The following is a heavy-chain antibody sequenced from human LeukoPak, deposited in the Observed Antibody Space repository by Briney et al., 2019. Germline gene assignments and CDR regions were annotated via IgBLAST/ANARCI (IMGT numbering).Heavy chain of an antibody. CDR2: ISYDGSNK. CDR1: GFTFSSYG. Sequence: GGSLRLSCAASGFTFSSYGMHWVRQAPGKGLEWVAVISYDGSNKYYADSVKGRFTISRDNSKNTLYLQMNSLRAEDTAVYYCATRPPSYGSGSSRYFDYWGQGTLVTVSS. D-gene: IGHD3-10*01. J-gene: IGHJ4*02. CDR3: ATRPPSYGSGSSRYFDY. V-gene: IGHV3-30*03.